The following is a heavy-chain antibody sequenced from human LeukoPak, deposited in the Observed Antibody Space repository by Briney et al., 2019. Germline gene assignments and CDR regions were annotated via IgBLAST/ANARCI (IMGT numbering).Heavy chain of an antibody. J-gene: IGHJ5*02. Sequence: SETLSLTCTVSGGSIISYYWSWIRQPPGKGLEWIGYISYSGSTKYNPSLKSRATISVDASKNQFSLKLTSVTAADTAVYYCARLRFLEWLFPWFDPWGQGILVTVSS. CDR3: ARLRFLEWLFPWFDP. D-gene: IGHD3-3*01. CDR1: GGSIISYY. V-gene: IGHV4-59*08. CDR2: ISYSGST.